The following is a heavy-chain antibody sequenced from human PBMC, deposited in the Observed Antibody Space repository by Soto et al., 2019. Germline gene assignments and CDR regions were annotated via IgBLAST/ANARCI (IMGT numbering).Heavy chain of an antibody. D-gene: IGHD3-10*01. CDR1: GGSISSYY. Sequence: QVQLQESGPGLVKPSETLSLTCTVSGGSISSYYWSWIRQPPGKGLEWIGDIYYSGSTNYNPSLKRRVTISVDTTKNQFSLKLSSVTAADTGVYYCARVWGGAFDFWGQGTMVTVSS. V-gene: IGHV4-59*01. J-gene: IGHJ3*01. CDR2: IYYSGST. CDR3: ARVWGGAFDF.